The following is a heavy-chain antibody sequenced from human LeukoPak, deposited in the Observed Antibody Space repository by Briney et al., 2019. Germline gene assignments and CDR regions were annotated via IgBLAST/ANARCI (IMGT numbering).Heavy chain of an antibody. CDR2: IYYSGST. V-gene: IGHV4-59*01. Sequence: KPSETLSLTCTVSGGSISSYYWSWIRQPPGKGLEWIGYIYYSGSTNYNPSPKSRVTISVDTSKNQFSLKLSSVTAADTAVYYCARGTNCSGGSCYWGAFDIWGQGTMVTVSS. CDR1: GGSISSYY. J-gene: IGHJ3*02. D-gene: IGHD2-15*01. CDR3: ARGTNCSGGSCYWGAFDI.